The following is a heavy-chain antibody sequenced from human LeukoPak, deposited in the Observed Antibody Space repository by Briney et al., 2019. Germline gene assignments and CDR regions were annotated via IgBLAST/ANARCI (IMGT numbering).Heavy chain of an antibody. CDR1: GFTFSGSG. J-gene: IGHJ4*02. Sequence: PGTSLRLSCAASGFTFSGSGMHWVRQAPGKGLEWVATISYDGTSKYYAGSVKGRFTISRDKSKNTLYLQMNSLRAEDTAVYYCAKWEVESSGWYYFDYWGQGTLVTVSS. CDR3: AKWEVESSGWYYFDY. D-gene: IGHD6-19*01. CDR2: ISYDGTSK. V-gene: IGHV3-30*18.